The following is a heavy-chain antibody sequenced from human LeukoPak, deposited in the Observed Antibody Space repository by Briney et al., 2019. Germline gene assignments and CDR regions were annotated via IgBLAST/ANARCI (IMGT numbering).Heavy chain of an antibody. CDR3: ARDNWIEAHYFDY. V-gene: IGHV3-21*01. CDR2: ISTSSNYI. J-gene: IGHJ4*02. CDR1: GFSFSSYS. Sequence: PGGSLRLSCAVSGFSFSSYSMNWVRQAPGKGLEWVSFISTSSNYIYYADSVKGRFTVSRDNARKSLFLQMNSLRAEDTAVYYCARDNWIEAHYFDYWGQGTLVTVSS. D-gene: IGHD1-20*01.